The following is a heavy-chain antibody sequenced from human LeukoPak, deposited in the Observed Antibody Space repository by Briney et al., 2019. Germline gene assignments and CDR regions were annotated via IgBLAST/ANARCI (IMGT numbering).Heavy chain of an antibody. J-gene: IGHJ4*01. Sequence: PGGSLRLSCAASGFNFIDYSMNSVRQAPGEGLEWISYIGISSGNTKYADAVKGRFTISRDKARNSLYLQMNSLRVEDTAVYYCARDHRYAFDNWGHGTLVTVSS. V-gene: IGHV3-48*01. CDR2: IGISSGNT. CDR3: ARDHRYAFDN. D-gene: IGHD5-12*01. CDR1: GFNFIDYS.